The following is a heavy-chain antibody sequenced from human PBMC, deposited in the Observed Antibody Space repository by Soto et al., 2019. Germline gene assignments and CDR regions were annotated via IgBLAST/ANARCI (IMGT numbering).Heavy chain of an antibody. CDR2: ISNDGSST. J-gene: IGHJ3*02. D-gene: IGHD3-22*01. CDR1: GFTSSSYW. V-gene: IGHV3-74*01. Sequence: GGSLRLSCAASGFTSSSYWIHWVRQAPGKGLVWVSRISNDGSSTNYADSVKGRFTISRDNAKNTVYLQMNSLRAEDTVVYYCARDTYYYDSSDHFSADAFDIWGQGTMVTVSS. CDR3: ARDTYYYDSSDHFSADAFDI.